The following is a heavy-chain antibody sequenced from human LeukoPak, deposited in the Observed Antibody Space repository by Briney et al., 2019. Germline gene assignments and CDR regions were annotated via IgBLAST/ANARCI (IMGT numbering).Heavy chain of an antibody. Sequence: PGGSLRLSCAASGFTFSSYGMHWVRQAPGKGLEWVAVISYDGSNKYYADSVKGRFTISRDNSKNTLYLQMNSLRSDDTAVYYCARDGVDYGGNSFQHWGQGTLVTVSS. J-gene: IGHJ1*01. CDR1: GFTFSSYG. D-gene: IGHD4-23*01. V-gene: IGHV3-30*03. CDR3: ARDGVDYGGNSFQH. CDR2: ISYDGSNK.